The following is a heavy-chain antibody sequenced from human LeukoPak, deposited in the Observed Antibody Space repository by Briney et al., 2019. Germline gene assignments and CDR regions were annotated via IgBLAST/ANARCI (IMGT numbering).Heavy chain of an antibody. CDR2: INHSGST. J-gene: IGHJ4*02. CDR1: GGSFSGYY. D-gene: IGHD2-2*01. CDR3: ARAREELVVPAYYFAY. V-gene: IGHV4-34*01. Sequence: SETLSLTCAVDGGSFSGYYWSWIRQPPGKGLEWIGEINHSGSTNYNPSLKSRVTISVDTSKNQFSLKLSSVPAADTAVYYCARAREELVVPAYYFAYWGQGTLVTVSS.